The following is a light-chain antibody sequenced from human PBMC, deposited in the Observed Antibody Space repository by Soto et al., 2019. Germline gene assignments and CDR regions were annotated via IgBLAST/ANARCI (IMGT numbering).Light chain of an antibody. J-gene: IGKJ2*01. V-gene: IGKV1-39*01. CDR2: AAS. Sequence: DPQVTQSPSSLSAYVGDRVTITCRTSQSISTYLNWYQQKPGKAPKLVIYAASNLPSGIPSRFTGSGSGTDFTLTISSLQPVDFAAYYCQQSYSTPYTFGQGTKLEIK. CDR1: QSISTY. CDR3: QQSYSTPYT.